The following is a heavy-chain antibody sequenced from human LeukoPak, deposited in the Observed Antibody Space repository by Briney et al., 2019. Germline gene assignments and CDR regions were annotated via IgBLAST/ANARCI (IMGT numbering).Heavy chain of an antibody. J-gene: IGHJ4*02. CDR3: ARVPHYYFGYGYFDT. Sequence: SETLSLXCVVNGGSFSGYYWSWIRQPPGKALEWIGEIDQSGTTNYNPSLKSRVAISIDTSKKQFSLTLTSMTAADTAVYYCARVPHYYFGYGYFDTWGQGTRVTVSS. V-gene: IGHV4-34*01. D-gene: IGHD3/OR15-3a*01. CDR2: IDQSGTT. CDR1: GGSFSGYY.